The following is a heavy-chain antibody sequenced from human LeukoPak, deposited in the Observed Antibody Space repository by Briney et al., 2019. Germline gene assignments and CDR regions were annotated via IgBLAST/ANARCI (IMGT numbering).Heavy chain of an antibody. D-gene: IGHD6-13*01. CDR1: GFTFSSYG. J-gene: IGHJ4*02. CDR3: ARGPLIAAAGTW. Sequence: GGSLRLSCAASGFTFSSYGMHWVRQAPGKGLEWVAVISYDGSNKYYADSVKGRFTISRDNAKNSLYLQMNSLRDEDTAVYYCARGPLIAAAGTWWGQGTLVTVSS. CDR2: ISYDGSNK. V-gene: IGHV3-30*03.